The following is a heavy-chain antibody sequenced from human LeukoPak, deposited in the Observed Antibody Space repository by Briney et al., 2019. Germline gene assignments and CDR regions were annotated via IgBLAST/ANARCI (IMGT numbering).Heavy chain of an antibody. D-gene: IGHD6-19*01. Sequence: PGGSLRLSCAASGFTFSSHWMHWVRQAPGKGLLWVSRINSDGSTTSYADSVKGRFTISRDNAKNTLYLQMNSLRAEDTAVYYCARARRSSGWYLPDYWGQGTLVTVSS. J-gene: IGHJ4*02. CDR3: ARARRSSGWYLPDY. CDR1: GFTFSSHW. CDR2: INSDGSTT. V-gene: IGHV3-74*01.